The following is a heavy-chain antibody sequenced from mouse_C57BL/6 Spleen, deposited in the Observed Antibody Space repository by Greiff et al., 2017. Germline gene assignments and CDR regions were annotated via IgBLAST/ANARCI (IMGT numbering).Heavy chain of an antibody. CDR1: GYTFTSYW. J-gene: IGHJ2*01. D-gene: IGHD3-2*02. CDR3: ARIDSSGHLDY. CDR2: IDPSDSYT. V-gene: IGHV1-59*01. Sequence: QVQLQQPGAELVRPGTSVKLSCKASGYTFTSYWLHWVKQRPGQGLEWIGVIDPSDSYTNYNQKFKGKATLTVDTSSSTAYMQLSSRTSEDSAVYYCARIDSSGHLDYWGQGTTLTVSS.